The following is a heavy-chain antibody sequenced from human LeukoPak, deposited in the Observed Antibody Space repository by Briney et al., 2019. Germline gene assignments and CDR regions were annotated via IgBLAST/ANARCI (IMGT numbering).Heavy chain of an antibody. V-gene: IGHV4-59*11. J-gene: IGHJ4*02. CDR3: ARLVAYCSSTSCSDY. CDR1: GGSISSHY. D-gene: IGHD2-2*01. Sequence: SETLSLTCTVSGGSISSHYWSWVRQPPGKGLEWIGYIYDSGSTNYNPSLKSRVTISVDTSKNQFSLRLSSVTAADTAVYYCARLVAYCSSTSCSDYWGQGTLVTVSS. CDR2: IYDSGST.